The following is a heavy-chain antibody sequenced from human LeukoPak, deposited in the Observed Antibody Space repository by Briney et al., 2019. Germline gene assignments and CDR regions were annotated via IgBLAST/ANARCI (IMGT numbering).Heavy chain of an antibody. CDR1: GFTFSSYW. CDR3: ARDRLYDFWSGYYLNGMDV. V-gene: IGHV3-7*01. Sequence: GGSLRLSCAASGFTFSSYWMSWVRQAPGKGLEWVANIKQDGSEKYYVDSVKGRFTISRDNAKNSLYLQMNSLRAEDTAAYYCARDRLYDFWSGYYLNGMDVWGQGTTVTVSS. D-gene: IGHD3-3*01. J-gene: IGHJ6*02. CDR2: IKQDGSEK.